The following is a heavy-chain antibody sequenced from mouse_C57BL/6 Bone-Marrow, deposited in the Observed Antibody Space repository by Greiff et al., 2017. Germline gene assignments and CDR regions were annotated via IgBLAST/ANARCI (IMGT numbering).Heavy chain of an antibody. V-gene: IGHV3-6*01. D-gene: IGHD4-1*01. CDR3: ARGGANWGFDY. J-gene: IGHJ2*01. Sequence: EVKLQESGPGLVKPSQSLSLTCSVTGYSITSGYYWNWIRQFPGNKLEWMGYISYDGSNNYNPSLKNRISITRDTSKNQFFLKLNSVTTEDTATYYCARGGANWGFDYWGQGTTLTVSS. CDR1: GYSITSGYY. CDR2: ISYDGSN.